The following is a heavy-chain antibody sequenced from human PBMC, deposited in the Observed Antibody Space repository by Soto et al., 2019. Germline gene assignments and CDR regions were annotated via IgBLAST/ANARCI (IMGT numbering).Heavy chain of an antibody. Sequence: GESLKISCKGSGYSFTSYWIGWVRQMPGKGLEWMGIIYPGDSDTRYSPSFQGQVTISADKSISTAYLQWSSLKASDTAMYYCARHRVPVPAAILKNVGEFDPWGQGTLVTVSS. V-gene: IGHV5-51*01. CDR1: GYSFTSYW. CDR3: ARHRVPVPAAILKNVGEFDP. CDR2: IYPGDSDT. J-gene: IGHJ5*02. D-gene: IGHD2-2*02.